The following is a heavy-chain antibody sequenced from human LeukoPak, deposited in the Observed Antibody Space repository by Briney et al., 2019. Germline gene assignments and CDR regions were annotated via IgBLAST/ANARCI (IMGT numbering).Heavy chain of an antibody. Sequence: WETLSLTCNVSGGSISSNTYFWGWIRRPPGKGLEWIGSIRYSGSTYYNPSLKSRVTISVDTSKNQFSLNLSSLTAVDTAVYYCATSDTVSTYNWFDPWGQGTLVTVS. V-gene: IGHV4-39*01. CDR1: GGSISSNTYF. D-gene: IGHD5/OR15-5a*01. J-gene: IGHJ5*02. CDR3: ATSDTVSTYNWFDP. CDR2: IRYSGST.